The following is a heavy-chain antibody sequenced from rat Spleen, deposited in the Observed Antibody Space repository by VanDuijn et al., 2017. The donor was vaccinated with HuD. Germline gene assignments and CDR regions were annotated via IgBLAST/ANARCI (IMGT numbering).Heavy chain of an antibody. CDR3: ARSYYYVMDA. CDR1: GYSITSSYG. J-gene: IGHJ4*01. Sequence: EVLLQESGPGLVKPSQSLSLTCSVTGYSITSSYGWNWIRKFPGNKLEWMGYINNVGGTNYNPSLKSRISITRDTSKNQFFLQVNSVTTEDTATYYCARSYYYVMDAWGQGASVTVSS. V-gene: IGHV3-3*01. CDR2: INNVGGT.